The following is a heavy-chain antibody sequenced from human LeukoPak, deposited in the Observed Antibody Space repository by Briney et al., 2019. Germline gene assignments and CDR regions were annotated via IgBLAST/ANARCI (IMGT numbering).Heavy chain of an antibody. CDR3: AKGLRTGVGPYMGYPYYMDV. Sequence: GGSLRLSCAASGFTFSSYAMSWVRQAPGKGLKWVSTINDNGDGTYYADSVKGRFTISRDNSYNTVSLQMNSLRDEDTGVYYCAKGLRTGVGPYMGYPYYMDVWGKGATVTVSS. V-gene: IGHV3-23*01. D-gene: IGHD3-16*01. J-gene: IGHJ6*03. CDR2: INDNGDGT. CDR1: GFTFSSYA.